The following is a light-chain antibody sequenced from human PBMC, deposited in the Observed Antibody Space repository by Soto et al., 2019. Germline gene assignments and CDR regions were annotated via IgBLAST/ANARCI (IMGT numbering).Light chain of an antibody. J-gene: IGKJ1*01. V-gene: IGKV1-16*01. CDR2: TAS. CDR3: QHYNSYSEA. CDR1: QSISSK. Sequence: DIQMTQSPSSLSASVGDRVTITCRASQSISSKLTWYQQKPGEAPKPLIYTASSLYSGVPSRFSGSGSGTDFTLTISSLQPDDFATYYCQHYNSYSEAFGQGTKVDIK.